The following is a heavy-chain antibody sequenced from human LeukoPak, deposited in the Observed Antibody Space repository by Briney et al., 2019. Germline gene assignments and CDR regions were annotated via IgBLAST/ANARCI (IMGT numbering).Heavy chain of an antibody. CDR3: ARDLIAGLLRGYMDV. V-gene: IGHV4-39*07. CDR2: IYYSGST. CDR1: GGSISSSSYY. Sequence: SETLSLTCTVSGGSISSSSYYWGWIRQPPGKGLEWIGSIYYSGSTYYNPSLKSRVTISLDTSKNQFSLKLSSVTAADTAVYYCARDLIAGLLRGYMDVWGKGTTVTVSS. J-gene: IGHJ6*03. D-gene: IGHD1-14*01.